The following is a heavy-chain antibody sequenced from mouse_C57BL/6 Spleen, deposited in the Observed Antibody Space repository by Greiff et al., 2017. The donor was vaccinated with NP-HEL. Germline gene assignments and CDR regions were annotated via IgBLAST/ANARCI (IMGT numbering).Heavy chain of an antibody. CDR2: ISYDGSN. CDR1: GYSITSGYY. V-gene: IGHV3-6*01. CDR3: ARGTTVVATPFPY. Sequence: EVQLQESGPGLVKPSQSLSLTCSVTGYSITSGYYWNWIRQFPGNKLEWMGYISYDGSNNYNPSLKNRISITRDTSKNQFFLKLNSVTTEDTATYYCARGTTVVATPFPYWGQGTLVTVSA. D-gene: IGHD1-1*01. J-gene: IGHJ3*01.